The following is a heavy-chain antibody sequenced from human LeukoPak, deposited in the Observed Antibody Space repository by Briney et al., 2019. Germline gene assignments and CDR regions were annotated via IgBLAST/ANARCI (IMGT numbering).Heavy chain of an antibody. D-gene: IGHD1-14*01. V-gene: IGHV1-8*01. CDR1: GYTFSSYD. J-gene: IGHJ4*02. CDR3: ARGRNQRDLRLLLY. CDR2: MNPNSGNT. Sequence: GASVKVSCKASGYTFSSYDINWVRQATGQGLEWMGWMNPNSGNTGYAQKFQGRVTMTRNTSISTAYMELSSLRSEHTAMYYCARGRNQRDLRLLLYWGQGTLVTVSS.